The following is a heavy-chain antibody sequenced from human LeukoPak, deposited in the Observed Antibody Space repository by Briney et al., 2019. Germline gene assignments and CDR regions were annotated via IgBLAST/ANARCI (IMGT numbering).Heavy chain of an antibody. D-gene: IGHD3/OR15-3a*01. CDR2: IYYTGNT. CDR3: ARQTGSGLFILP. V-gene: IGHV4-39*01. J-gene: IGHJ4*02. Sequence: PSETLSLTCSVSGVSISSSNSYWGWIRQPPGKGLEWIGSIYYTGNTYYNASLKSQVSISIDTSKNQFSLRLTSATAADTAVYFCARQTGSGLFILPGGQGTLVTVSS. CDR1: GVSISSSNSY.